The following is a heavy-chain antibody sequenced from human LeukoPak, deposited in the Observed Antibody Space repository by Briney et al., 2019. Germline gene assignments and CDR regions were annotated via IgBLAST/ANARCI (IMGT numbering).Heavy chain of an antibody. CDR3: ARGRGSSDAFDI. J-gene: IGHJ3*02. V-gene: IGHV1-8*03. CDR2: MNPNSGNT. D-gene: IGHD3-10*01. CDR1: GYTFTSYD. Sequence: ASVKVSCKASGYTFTSYDINWVRQATGQGLEWMGWMNPNSGNTGYAQKFQGSVTITRNTSISTAYMELSSLRSEDTAVYYCARGRGSSDAFDIWGQGTMVTVSS.